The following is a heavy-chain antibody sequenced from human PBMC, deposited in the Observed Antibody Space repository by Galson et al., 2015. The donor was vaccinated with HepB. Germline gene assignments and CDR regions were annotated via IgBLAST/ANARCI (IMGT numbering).Heavy chain of an antibody. CDR3: SRHASNKYGISPTGTSNYYGVDV. J-gene: IGHJ6*02. CDR2: ISSSSTYI. V-gene: IGHV3-21*06. CDR1: GFTLSSYS. D-gene: IGHD6-13*01. Sequence: SLRLSCAASGFTLSSYSMNWVRQAPGKGLEWVSSISSSSTYIFYADSVKGRFTVSRDNAKNSLYLHMNSLRGEDSAVYYCSRHASNKYGISPTGTSNYYGVDVWGQGTTVSVSS.